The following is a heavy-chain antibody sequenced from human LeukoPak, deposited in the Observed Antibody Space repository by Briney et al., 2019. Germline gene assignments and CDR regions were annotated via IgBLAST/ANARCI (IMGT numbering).Heavy chain of an antibody. Sequence: PGRSLRLSCAASGFSFRSYGMHWVRQAPGTGLEWVVVISYDGSNKYYADSVKGRFTISRDNSKNTLYLQINSLRAEDTAVYYCARGPYFSSTSCYPPDAFDIWGQGTVVTVSS. CDR2: ISYDGSNK. J-gene: IGHJ3*02. D-gene: IGHD2-2*01. CDR1: GFSFRSYG. V-gene: IGHV3-33*01. CDR3: ARGPYFSSTSCYPPDAFDI.